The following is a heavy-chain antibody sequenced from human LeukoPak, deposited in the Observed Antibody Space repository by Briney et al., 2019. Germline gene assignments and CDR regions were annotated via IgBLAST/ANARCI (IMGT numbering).Heavy chain of an antibody. Sequence: GGSLRLSCAASGFTFSSYDMNWVHQAPGKGLEWVSYISRSGDTIYYADSVKGRFTISRDNAKNSLYLQMNSLRAEDTAVYFCAREGSSYAPSQPFFFDFWGQGTLVTVSS. D-gene: IGHD3-10*01. J-gene: IGHJ4*02. CDR3: AREGSSYAPSQPFFFDF. CDR2: ISRSGDTI. CDR1: GFTFSSYD. V-gene: IGHV3-48*03.